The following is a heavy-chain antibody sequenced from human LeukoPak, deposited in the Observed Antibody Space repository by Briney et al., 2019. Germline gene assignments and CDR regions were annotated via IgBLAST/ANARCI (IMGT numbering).Heavy chain of an antibody. CDR3: ARDSPTDYYYDSSGYYLGYFDY. V-gene: IGHV1-69*13. Sequence: SSVKVSYKASGGTFSSYAISWVRQAPGQGLEWVGGIIPIFGTANYAQKFQGRVTITADESTSTAYMELSSLRSEDTAVYYCARDSPTDYYYDSSGYYLGYFDYWGQGTLVTVSS. J-gene: IGHJ4*02. D-gene: IGHD3-22*01. CDR1: GGTFSSYA. CDR2: IIPIFGTA.